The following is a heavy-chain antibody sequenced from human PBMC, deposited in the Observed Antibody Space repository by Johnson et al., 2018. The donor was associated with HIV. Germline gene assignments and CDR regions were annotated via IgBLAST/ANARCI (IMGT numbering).Heavy chain of an antibody. V-gene: IGHV3-30*18. CDR3: AKEDYYGSGSYDAFDI. J-gene: IGHJ3*02. CDR1: GFTLGSFG. Sequence: QVQLVESGGGVVQPGRSLRLSCAASGFTLGSFGMHWVRQAPGKGLEWVAVISYDGSNKYYADSVKGRFTISRDNSKNTLYLQMNSLRAEDTAVYYCAKEDYYGSGSYDAFDIWGQGTMVTVSS. CDR2: ISYDGSNK. D-gene: IGHD3-10*01.